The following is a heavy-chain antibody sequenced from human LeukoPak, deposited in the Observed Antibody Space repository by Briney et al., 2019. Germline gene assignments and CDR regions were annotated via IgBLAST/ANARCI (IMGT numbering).Heavy chain of an antibody. CDR3: AKDRYGDLYFDY. V-gene: IGHV3-23*01. CDR2: ISGSGGST. J-gene: IGHJ4*02. CDR1: GFTFSSYA. D-gene: IGHD4-17*01. Sequence: GGSLRLSCSASGFTFSSYAMSWVRQAPGEGLEWVSAISGSGGSTYYADSVKGRFTISRDNSKNTLYLQMNSLRAEDTAVYYCAKDRYGDLYFDYWGQGTLVTVSS.